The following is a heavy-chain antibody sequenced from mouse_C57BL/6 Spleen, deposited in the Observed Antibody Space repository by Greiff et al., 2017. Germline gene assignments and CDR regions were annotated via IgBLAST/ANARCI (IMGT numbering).Heavy chain of an antibody. Sequence: QVQLQQPGAELVKPGASVKMSCKASGYTFTSYWITWVKQRPGQGLEWIGDIYPGSGSTNYNEKFKSKATLTVDTSSSTAYMQLSSLTSEDSAVYYCEKRDYGNYEMGFADWGQGTLGTVSA. CDR3: EKRDYGNYEMGFAD. J-gene: IGHJ3*01. V-gene: IGHV1-55*01. D-gene: IGHD2-1*01. CDR2: IYPGSGST. CDR1: GYTFTSYW.